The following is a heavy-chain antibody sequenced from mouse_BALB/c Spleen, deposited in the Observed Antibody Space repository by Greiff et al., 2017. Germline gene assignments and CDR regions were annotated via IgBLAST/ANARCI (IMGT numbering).Heavy chain of an antibody. J-gene: IGHJ2*01. Sequence: QVQLQQPGAELVKPGASVKLSCKASGYTFTSYWMPWVKQRPGQGLEWIGEINPSNGRTNYNEKFKSKATLTVDKSSSTAYMQLSSLTSEDAAVYYCASYYYGSSFDYWGQGTTLTVSS. CDR1: GYTFTSYW. V-gene: IGHV1S81*02. D-gene: IGHD1-1*01. CDR3: ASYYYGSSFDY. CDR2: INPSNGRT.